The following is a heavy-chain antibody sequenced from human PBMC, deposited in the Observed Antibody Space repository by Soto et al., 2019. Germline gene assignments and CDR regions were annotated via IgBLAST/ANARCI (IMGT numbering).Heavy chain of an antibody. J-gene: IGHJ4*02. Sequence: EVQLVESGGGVVRPGGSLRLSCAASGFTFDDYGMSWVRQAPGKGLEWVSGINWNGGSTGYADSVKGRFTISRDNAKNTLYLQMNSMREEDTALYYCARGIVTMVRGVLDYWGQGTLVTVYS. CDR2: INWNGGST. V-gene: IGHV3-20*04. D-gene: IGHD3-10*01. CDR3: ARGIVTMVRGVLDY. CDR1: GFTFDDYG.